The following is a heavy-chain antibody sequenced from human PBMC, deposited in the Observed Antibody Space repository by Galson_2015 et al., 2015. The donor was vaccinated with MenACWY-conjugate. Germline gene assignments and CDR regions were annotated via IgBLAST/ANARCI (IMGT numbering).Heavy chain of an antibody. CDR3: ARDNNWSFDS. CDR2: IKADGSFS. CDR1: GFAFNNYW. J-gene: IGHJ4*02. Sequence: SLRLSCAASGFAFNNYWMHWVRQPPGKGLEWISYIKADGSFSNYADSVKGRFTISTDNAKNMVYLQMDGLGDDDTAVYFCARDNNWSFDSWGQGTLVTVSS. V-gene: IGHV3-74*01. D-gene: IGHD1-1*01.